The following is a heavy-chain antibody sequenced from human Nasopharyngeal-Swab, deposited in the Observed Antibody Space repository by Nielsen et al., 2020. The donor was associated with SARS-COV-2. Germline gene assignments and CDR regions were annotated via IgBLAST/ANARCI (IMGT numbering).Heavy chain of an antibody. CDR1: GFTFSSYD. D-gene: IGHD6-19*01. J-gene: IGHJ4*02. V-gene: IGHV3-13*01. CDR2: IHSAGDT. CDR3: ARATSNGWCIYYFDY. Sequence: GGSLRLSCAASGFTFSSYDMHWVRQATGKSLEWVSGIHSAGDTFYPGSVKGRFTISRENAKNSLYLQMNSLRAEDTAVYYCARATSNGWCIYYFDYWGLGTLVTVSS.